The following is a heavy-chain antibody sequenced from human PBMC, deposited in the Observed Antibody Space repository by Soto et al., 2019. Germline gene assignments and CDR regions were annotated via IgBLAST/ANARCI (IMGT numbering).Heavy chain of an antibody. D-gene: IGHD1-26*01. CDR3: AKDLGWELSFDY. CDR1: GFTFSSYA. CDR2: IIGSGGST. J-gene: IGHJ4*02. Sequence: XGSLRLSCAASGFTFSSYAMSWVRQAPGKGLEWVSAIIGSGGSTYYADSVKGRFTISRDNSKNTLYLQMNSLRAEDTAVYYCAKDLGWELSFDYWGQGTLVTVSS. V-gene: IGHV3-23*01.